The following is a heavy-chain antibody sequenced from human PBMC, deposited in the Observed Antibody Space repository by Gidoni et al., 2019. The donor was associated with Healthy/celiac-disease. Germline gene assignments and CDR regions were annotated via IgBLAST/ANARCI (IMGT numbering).Heavy chain of an antibody. Sequence: QVQLVQSGAEVKKPGSSVKVSCKASGGTFSSYAISWVRQAPGQGLEWMGGIIPIFGTANYAQKFQGRVTITADKSTSTAYMELSSLRSEDTAVYYCARLHRDTIFGVVIPYYGMDVWGQGTTVTVSS. D-gene: IGHD3-3*01. J-gene: IGHJ6*02. CDR2: IIPIFGTA. CDR3: ARLHRDTIFGVVIPYYGMDV. CDR1: GGTFSSYA. V-gene: IGHV1-69*06.